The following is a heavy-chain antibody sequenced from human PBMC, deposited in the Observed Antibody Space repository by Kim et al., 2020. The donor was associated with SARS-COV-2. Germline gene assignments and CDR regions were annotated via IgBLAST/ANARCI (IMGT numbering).Heavy chain of an antibody. J-gene: IGHJ4*02. D-gene: IGHD4-17*01. CDR1: GYTFTSYA. CDR2: INAGNGNT. CDR3: ARDRGSGPDTVLFDY. Sequence: ASVKVSCKASGYTFTSYAMHWVRQAPGQRLEWMGWINAGNGNTKYSQKFQGRVTITRDTSASTAYMELSSLRSEDTAVYYCARDRGSGPDTVLFDYWGQGTLVTVSS. V-gene: IGHV1-3*01.